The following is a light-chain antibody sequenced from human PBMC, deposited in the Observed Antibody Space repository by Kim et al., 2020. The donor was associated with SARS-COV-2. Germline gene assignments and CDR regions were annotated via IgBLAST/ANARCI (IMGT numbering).Light chain of an antibody. CDR3: QQRSNWPLT. CDR1: QSVRSY. CDR2: DAP. V-gene: IGKV3-11*01. Sequence: SLWPGERPTLYCRAGQSVRSYLAWYQQKPGQAPRLLIYDAPNRATGIPARFSGSGSGTDFTLTISSLEPEDFAVYYCQQRSNWPLTCGGGTKVEI. J-gene: IGKJ4*01.